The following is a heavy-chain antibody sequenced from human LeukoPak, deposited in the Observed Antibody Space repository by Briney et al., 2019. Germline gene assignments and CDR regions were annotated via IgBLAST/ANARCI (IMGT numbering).Heavy chain of an antibody. CDR2: ISYDGTNK. V-gene: IGHV3-30*01. Sequence: GGSLRLSCAAPGFTFSSYAMHWVRQAPGKGLEWVAVISYDGTNKYYADSVKGRFTVSRDNSKNTLYLQMNSLRAEDTAVFYCARGYGGNGDYYFDYWGQGTLVTVSS. D-gene: IGHD4/OR15-4a*01. CDR3: ARGYGGNGDYYFDY. CDR1: GFTFSSYA. J-gene: IGHJ4*02.